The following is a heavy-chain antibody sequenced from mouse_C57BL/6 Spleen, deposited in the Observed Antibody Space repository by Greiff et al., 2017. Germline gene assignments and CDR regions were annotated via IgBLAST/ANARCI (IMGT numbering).Heavy chain of an antibody. CDR2: IWSGGST. Sequence: VKLMESGPGLVQPSQSLSITCTVSGFSLTSYGVHWVRQSPGKGLEWLGVIWSGGSTDYNAAFISRLSISKDNSKSQVFFKMNRLQADDTAIYYWARRGDGYYPYYYAMDYWGQGTSGTVSS. D-gene: IGHD2-3*01. J-gene: IGHJ4*01. CDR3: ARRGDGYYPYYYAMDY. CDR1: GFSLTSYG. V-gene: IGHV2-2*01.